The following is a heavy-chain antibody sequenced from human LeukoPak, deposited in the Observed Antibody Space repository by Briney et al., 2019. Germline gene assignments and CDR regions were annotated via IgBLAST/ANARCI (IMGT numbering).Heavy chain of an antibody. J-gene: IGHJ4*02. V-gene: IGHV4-31*02. CDR3: ARASYGKVQYFDY. CDR2: IYYSEST. CDR1: GFTFSSYA. Sequence: LRLSCAASGFTFSSYAMSWIRQHPGKGLEWIGYIYYSESTYYNPSLKSRVTISVDTSKNQFSLKLSSVTAADTAVYYCARASYGKVQYFDYWGQGTLVTVSS. D-gene: IGHD3-10*01.